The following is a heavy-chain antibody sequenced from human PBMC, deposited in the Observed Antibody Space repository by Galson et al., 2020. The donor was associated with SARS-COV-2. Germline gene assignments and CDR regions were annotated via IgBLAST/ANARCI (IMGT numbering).Heavy chain of an antibody. D-gene: IGHD3-3*01. V-gene: IGHV4-31*03. CDR3: ARASRGGVVITHFDY. CDR1: GVSISSGGYY. J-gene: IGHJ4*02. Sequence: SETLSLTCTVSGVSISSGGYYWSWIRQHPGKGLEWIGYIYYSGRTYYNPSLKSRVTISVDTSKNQFSLKLSSVTAADTAVYYCARASRGGVVITHFDYWGQGTLVTVSP. CDR2: IYYSGRT.